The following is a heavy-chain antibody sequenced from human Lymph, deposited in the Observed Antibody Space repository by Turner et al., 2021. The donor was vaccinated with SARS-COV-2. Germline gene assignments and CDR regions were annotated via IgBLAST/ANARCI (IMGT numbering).Heavy chain of an antibody. Sequence: QLHLQESGPGLVKPSETLSLTCTVSGGSISSSSYYWGWIRQPPGKGLEWRGRIYYSGSTYYNPSLKSRVTISVDTSKNQFSLKLSSVTAADTAVYYCARQEVLLWFGELSGNWFDPWGQGTLVTVSS. J-gene: IGHJ5*02. V-gene: IGHV4-39*01. D-gene: IGHD3-10*01. CDR1: GGSISSSSYY. CDR3: ARQEVLLWFGELSGNWFDP. CDR2: IYYSGST.